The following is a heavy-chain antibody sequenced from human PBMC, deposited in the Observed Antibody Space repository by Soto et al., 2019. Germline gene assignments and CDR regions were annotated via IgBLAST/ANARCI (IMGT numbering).Heavy chain of an antibody. CDR1: GDSISSYY. CDR2: FFYSGST. Sequence: SVTLSLTCTVSGDSISSYYWSWIRQPPGKGLGWFGFFFYSGSTNYTPSLKIRFTLSLDTPKNLFSLKLTFLTAADTAVYYCARGVATIGPWGQGTLVTVSS. CDR3: ARGVATIGP. D-gene: IGHD5-12*01. V-gene: IGHV4-59*01. J-gene: IGHJ5*02.